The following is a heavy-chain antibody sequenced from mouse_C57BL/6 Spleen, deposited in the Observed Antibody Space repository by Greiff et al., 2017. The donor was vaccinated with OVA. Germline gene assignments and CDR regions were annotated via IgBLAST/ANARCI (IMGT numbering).Heavy chain of an antibody. D-gene: IGHD2-4*01. J-gene: IGHJ1*03. V-gene: IGHV7-1*01. CDR1: GFTFSDFY. CDR2: SRNKANDYTT. CDR3: ARVYYDYDEWYFDV. Sequence: DVKLVESGGGLVQSGRSLRLSCATSGFTFSDFYMEWVRQAPGKGLEWIAASRNKANDYTTEYSASVKGRFIVSRDTSQSILYLQMNALRAEDTAIYYCARVYYDYDEWYFDVWGTGTTVTVSS.